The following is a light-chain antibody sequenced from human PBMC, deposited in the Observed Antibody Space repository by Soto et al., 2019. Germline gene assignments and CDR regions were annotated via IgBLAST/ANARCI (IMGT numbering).Light chain of an antibody. CDR2: GAS. Sequence: DIQMTQSPSSLSASVGDRVTITCRASQDITTYLAWYQQKPGKVPKLLIYGASTLQSGVPSRFGGSGSGTDFTLTISSLQSEDVATYYCQKYNNAPWTFGQGTKVEIK. CDR3: QKYNNAPWT. CDR1: QDITTY. V-gene: IGKV1-27*01. J-gene: IGKJ1*01.